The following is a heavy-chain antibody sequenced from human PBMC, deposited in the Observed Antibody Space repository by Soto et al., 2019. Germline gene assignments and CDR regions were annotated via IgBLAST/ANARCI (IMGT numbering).Heavy chain of an antibody. CDR3: ARFGGLPEGSYYYYMDV. Sequence: GGSLRLSCAASGFTVSSNYMSWVRQAPGKGLEWVSVIYSGGSTYYADSVKGRFTISRGNSKNTLYRQLNSLRAEDTAVYYCARFGGLPEGSYYYYMDVWGKGTTVTVSS. D-gene: IGHD3-16*01. V-gene: IGHV3-66*01. CDR2: IYSGGST. J-gene: IGHJ6*03. CDR1: GFTVSSNY.